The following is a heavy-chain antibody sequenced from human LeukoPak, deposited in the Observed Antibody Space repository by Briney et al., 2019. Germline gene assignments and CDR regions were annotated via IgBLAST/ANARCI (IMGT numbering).Heavy chain of an antibody. Sequence: PSETLSLTCTVSGGSISSYYWSWIRQPPGKGLEWIGYIYYSGSTNYNPSLKSRVTISVDTSKNQFSLKLSSVTAADTAVYYCARASYEPSSYIAAAGKVPAFDIWGQGTMVTVSS. CDR1: GGSISSYY. V-gene: IGHV4-59*08. CDR2: IYYSGST. CDR3: ARASYEPSSYIAAAGKVPAFDI. D-gene: IGHD6-13*01. J-gene: IGHJ3*02.